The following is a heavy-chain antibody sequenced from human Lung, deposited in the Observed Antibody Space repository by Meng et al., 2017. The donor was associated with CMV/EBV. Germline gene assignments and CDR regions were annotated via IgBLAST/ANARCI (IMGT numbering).Heavy chain of an antibody. Sequence: GGSLRLXCAASGFRFSTYGMNWVRQAPGKGLEWVAFIRFDGSNQYYEDSVKGRFSISRDNSKNMLYLQMNSLRSEDTAVYYCANLGGAGALDYWGQGKLVTGSS. D-gene: IGHD1-26*01. V-gene: IGHV3-30*02. CDR2: IRFDGSNQ. CDR3: ANLGGAGALDY. CDR1: GFRFSTYG. J-gene: IGHJ4*02.